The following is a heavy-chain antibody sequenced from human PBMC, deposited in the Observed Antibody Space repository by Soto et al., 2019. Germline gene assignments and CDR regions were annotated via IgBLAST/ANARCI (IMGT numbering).Heavy chain of an antibody. CDR2: INHRGST. J-gene: IGHJ3*02. CDR3: ARRAQGRFLEWLLSSGENDAFDI. CDR1: GGSFSGHY. V-gene: IGHV4-34*01. D-gene: IGHD3-3*01. Sequence: ETLSLTCAVYGGSFSGHYWSWIRQSPEKGLEWIGEINHRGSTKYNPSLKSRITISVDTSKNQFSLKLSSVTAADTAVYYCARRAQGRFLEWLLSSGENDAFDIWGQGTMVTVSS.